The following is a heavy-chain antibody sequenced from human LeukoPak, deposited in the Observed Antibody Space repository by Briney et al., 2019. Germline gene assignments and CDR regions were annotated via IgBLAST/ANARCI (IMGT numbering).Heavy chain of an antibody. CDR2: IKQAGREK. V-gene: IGHV3-7*01. J-gene: IGHJ4*02. CDR3: ARARGFFDY. CDR1: GFTFSSYW. D-gene: IGHD3-10*01. Sequence: GGSLRLSCAASGFTFSSYWMSWVRQAPGKGLEWVANIKQAGREKYYVDSVKGRFTISRDNAENSLYLQMHSLRAEDTAVYCCARARGFFDYWGQGTLVTVTS.